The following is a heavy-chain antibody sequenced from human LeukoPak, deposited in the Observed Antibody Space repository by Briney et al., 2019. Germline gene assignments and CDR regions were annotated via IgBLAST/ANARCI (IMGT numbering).Heavy chain of an antibody. Sequence: GGSLRLSCSVSGLIFRSYWMSWVRQAPGKGLEWVANINQDGSEKYFVDSVKGRFTISRDNAKNSLHLQMNTLRAEDTAVYYCARERDGRFFDYWGQGTLVTVSS. D-gene: IGHD5-24*01. V-gene: IGHV3-7*01. CDR2: INQDGSEK. CDR3: ARERDGRFFDY. CDR1: GLIFRSYW. J-gene: IGHJ4*02.